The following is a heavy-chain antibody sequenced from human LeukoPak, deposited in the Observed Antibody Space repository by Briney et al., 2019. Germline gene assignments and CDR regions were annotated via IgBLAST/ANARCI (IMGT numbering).Heavy chain of an antibody. Sequence: GGSLRLSCAASGFTFSSYEMNWVRQAPGKGLEWVSYISSSGSTIYYADSVKGRFTISRDNAKNSLYLQMNSLRAEDTAVYYCAREWYSSSSFRDVWGKGTTVTVSS. V-gene: IGHV3-48*03. D-gene: IGHD6-6*01. J-gene: IGHJ6*04. CDR2: ISSSGSTI. CDR1: GFTFSSYE. CDR3: AREWYSSSSFRDV.